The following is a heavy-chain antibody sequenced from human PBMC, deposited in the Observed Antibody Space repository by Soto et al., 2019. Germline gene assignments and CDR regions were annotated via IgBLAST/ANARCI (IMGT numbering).Heavy chain of an antibody. Sequence: PSETLSLTCTVSGGSISSGGYYWSWIRQPPGKGLEWIGEINHSGSTNYNPSLKSRVTISVDTSKNQFSLKLSSVTAADTAVYYCARVGAYCGGDCYAGPLDYWGQGTLVTVSS. V-gene: IGHV4-39*07. CDR3: ARVGAYCGGDCYAGPLDY. J-gene: IGHJ4*02. CDR2: INHSGST. CDR1: GGSISSGGYY. D-gene: IGHD2-21*02.